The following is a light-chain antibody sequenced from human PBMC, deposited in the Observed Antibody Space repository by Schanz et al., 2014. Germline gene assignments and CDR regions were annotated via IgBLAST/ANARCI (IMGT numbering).Light chain of an antibody. CDR3: QHYGDSRGT. J-gene: IGKJ4*01. CDR1: QSVSSSY. Sequence: EIVLTQSPGTLSLSPGETATLSCRASQSVSSSYFAWYQQKAGQSPRILIYGASNRAHGIPDRFSGSGFGTDFTLARNRGEPADFAVYYCQHYGDSRGTFGGGTEVDIK. CDR2: GAS. V-gene: IGKV3-20*01.